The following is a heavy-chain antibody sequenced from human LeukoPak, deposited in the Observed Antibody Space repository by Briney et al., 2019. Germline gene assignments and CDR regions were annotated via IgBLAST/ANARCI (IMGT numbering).Heavy chain of an antibody. CDR2: IVVASGNT. D-gene: IGHD5-24*01. CDR1: GFTFTNSA. Sequence: GASVRVSCTASGFTFTNSAMQWVRQARGQRLEWIGWIVVASGNTKYAQKFQERVTITRDMSTSTAYMERSSLSPKDTAVYYCAAAPIEMQQRGLDYWGQGTLVTVSS. J-gene: IGHJ4*02. CDR3: AAAPIEMQQRGLDY. V-gene: IGHV1-58*02.